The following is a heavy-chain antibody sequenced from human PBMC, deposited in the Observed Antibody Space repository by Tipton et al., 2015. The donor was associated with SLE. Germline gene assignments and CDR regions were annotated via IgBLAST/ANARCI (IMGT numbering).Heavy chain of an antibody. J-gene: IGHJ6*03. CDR1: GASISNYC. D-gene: IGHD7-27*01. Sequence: TLSLTCSVSGASISNYCWSWIRQPPGKGLEWIGHVYYSGNTNYNPSLKSRVSISVDRSKNQFSLTLTSVTAADAAVYYCARDKENWGRNYYYYMDVWGKGTTVTVSS. V-gene: IGHV4-59*01. CDR3: ARDKENWGRNYYYYMDV. CDR2: VYYSGNT.